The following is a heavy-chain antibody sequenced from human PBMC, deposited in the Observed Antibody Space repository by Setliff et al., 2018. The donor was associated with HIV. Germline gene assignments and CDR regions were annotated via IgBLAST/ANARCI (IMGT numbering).Heavy chain of an antibody. J-gene: IGHJ4*02. V-gene: IGHV3-21*01. CDR2: ISSSSSYI. D-gene: IGHD3-10*01. Sequence: GGSLRLSCAASGFTFSSYSMNWVRQAPGKGLEWVSSISSSSSYIYYADSVKGRFTISRDDAEKSVYLQMNSLRAEDTAVYYCARAVGPGAIHFWGQGTLVTVSS. CDR1: GFTFSSYS. CDR3: ARAVGPGAIHF.